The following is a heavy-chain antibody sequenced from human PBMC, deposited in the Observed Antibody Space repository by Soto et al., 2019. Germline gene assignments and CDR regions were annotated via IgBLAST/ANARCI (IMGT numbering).Heavy chain of an antibody. D-gene: IGHD4-4*01. J-gene: IGHJ6*04. CDR1: GYTFSSYP. CDR2: ISPYNGNT. CDR3: ARGTTVSTIPTYYYMDV. Sequence: QVQLDQSGAEVKKPGASVKVSCKASGYTFSSYPITWVRQAPGQGLEWMGWISPYNGNTNYAQTLKGRVTMTTDTITTTAYIELSSLRADGTVMYYWARGTTVSTIPTYYYMDVWGKGTTVTVSS. V-gene: IGHV1-18*01.